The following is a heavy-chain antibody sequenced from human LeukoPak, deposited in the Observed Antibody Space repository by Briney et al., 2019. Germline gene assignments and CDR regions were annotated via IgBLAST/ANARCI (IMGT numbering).Heavy chain of an antibody. D-gene: IGHD1-26*01. J-gene: IGHJ4*02. CDR1: GFTFSNSW. V-gene: IGHV3-74*01. CDR3: AKAQGGSYSEGKKVFDY. CDR2: INSDGKTT. Sequence: GGSLRLSCAASGFTFSNSWMHWVRQAPGKGLVWVSRINSDGKTTTYADSVRGRFTISRDNADNTLYLQMNSLSAEDTALYYCAKAQGGSYSEGKKVFDYWGQGTLVTVSS.